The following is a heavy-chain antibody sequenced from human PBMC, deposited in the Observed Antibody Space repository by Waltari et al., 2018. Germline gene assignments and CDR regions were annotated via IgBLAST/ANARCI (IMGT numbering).Heavy chain of an antibody. D-gene: IGHD3-22*01. CDR1: GYTFTVYY. CDR3: ARGLYYYDSSGYYPYDY. V-gene: IGHV1-2*02. Sequence: QVQLVQSGAEVKKPGASVKVSCKASGYTFTVYYMHWVRQAPGQGLEWMGWINPNSGGTNYAQKFQGRVTMTRDTSISTAYMELSRLRSDDTAVYYCARGLYYYDSSGYYPYDYWGQGTLVTVSS. CDR2: INPNSGGT. J-gene: IGHJ4*02.